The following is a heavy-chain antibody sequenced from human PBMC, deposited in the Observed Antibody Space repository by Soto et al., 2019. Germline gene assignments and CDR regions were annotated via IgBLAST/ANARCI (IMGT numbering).Heavy chain of an antibody. V-gene: IGHV3-23*01. D-gene: IGHD2-8*02. J-gene: IGHJ6*02. Sequence: EVQVLESGGGLLQPGGSLRLSCVASGFTFNAHAMTWVRQGPGMRLEWTSTISGDGKTTHYADSVKGRFTVSRDNSKNTLSLQMNSLRAEDTATYYCVKDWTGNKCPCLDVWGQGTTVTVSS. CDR1: GFTFNAHA. CDR2: ISGDGKTT. CDR3: VKDWTGNKCPCLDV.